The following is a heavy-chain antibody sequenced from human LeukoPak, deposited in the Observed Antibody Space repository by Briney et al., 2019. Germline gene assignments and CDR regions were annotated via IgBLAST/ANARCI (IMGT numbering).Heavy chain of an antibody. CDR1: GYSISSGYY. CDR3: ATGRGYSYGYPFDY. Sequence: SETLSLTCTVSGYSISSGYYWGWIRQPPGKGLECIYYSGSTNYKPSLKSRVTISLDTSKNQFSLKLSSVTAADTAVYYCATGRGYSYGYPFDYWGQGTLVTVSS. D-gene: IGHD5-18*01. J-gene: IGHJ4*02. V-gene: IGHV4-38-2*02. CDR2: IYYSGST.